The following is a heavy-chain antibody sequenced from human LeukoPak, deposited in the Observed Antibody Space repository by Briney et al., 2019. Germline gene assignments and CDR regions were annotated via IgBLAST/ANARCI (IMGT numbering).Heavy chain of an antibody. CDR2: LFYTGNT. Sequence: SQTLSLTCAVSGGSVSSGGYSWSWIRQPPGKGLEWIGYLFYTGNTYYNPSLKSRVLISVDTSKNQFSLKLSSVTAADTAVYYCARVKGGSGSYVDYWGQGTLVTVSS. CDR3: ARVKGGSGSYVDY. CDR1: GGSVSSGGYS. D-gene: IGHD1-26*01. V-gene: IGHV4-30-4*07. J-gene: IGHJ4*02.